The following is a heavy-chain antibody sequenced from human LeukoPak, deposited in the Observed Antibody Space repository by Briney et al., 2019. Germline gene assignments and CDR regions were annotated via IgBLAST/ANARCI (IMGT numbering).Heavy chain of an antibody. CDR3: ARHDQYDFWSGIDY. CDR1: GGSISSYY. Sequence: SETLSLTCPVSGGSISSYYWSWIRQPAGKGLEWIGRIYTSGSTNYNPSLKSRVTMSVDTSKNQFSLKLSSVTAADTAVYYCARHDQYDFWSGIDYWGQGTLVTVSS. V-gene: IGHV4-4*07. D-gene: IGHD3-3*01. J-gene: IGHJ4*02. CDR2: IYTSGST.